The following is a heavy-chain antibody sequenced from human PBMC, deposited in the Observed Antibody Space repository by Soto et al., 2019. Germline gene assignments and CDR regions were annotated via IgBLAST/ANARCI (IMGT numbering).Heavy chain of an antibody. D-gene: IGHD3-10*01. CDR2: ISAYNGNT. V-gene: IGHV1-18*01. CDR1: GYTFTSYG. CDR3: ARDQELLWFGVGMDV. J-gene: IGHJ6*02. Sequence: QVQLVQSGAEVKKPGASVKVSCKASGYTFTSYGISWVRQAPGQGLEWMGWISAYNGNTNYAQKLQGRVTRXXDXSXXTAYMELSSLRSDDTAVYYCARDQELLWFGVGMDVWGQGTTVTVSS.